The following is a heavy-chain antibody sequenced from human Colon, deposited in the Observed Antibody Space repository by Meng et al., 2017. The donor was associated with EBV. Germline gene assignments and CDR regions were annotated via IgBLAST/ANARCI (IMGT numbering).Heavy chain of an antibody. CDR1: GDSISNNW. J-gene: IGHJ4*02. V-gene: IGHV4-4*02. CDR2: IYHSGTT. D-gene: IGHD4-17*01. CDR3: ARNGDYNPGLY. Sequence: QVQLREPGPGLEKPSGTLSLTCAVSGDSISNNWWSWVRQPPGKGLEWIGEIYHSGTTNYNPSLRSRVTISVDKSKNQFSLQLTSVTAADTAVYYCARNGDYNPGLYWGQGTLVTVSS.